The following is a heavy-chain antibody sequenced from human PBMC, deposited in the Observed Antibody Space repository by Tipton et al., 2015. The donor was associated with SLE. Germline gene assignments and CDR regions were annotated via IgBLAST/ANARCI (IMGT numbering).Heavy chain of an antibody. V-gene: IGHV4-59*12. CDR1: GGSISPYC. CDR2: ICYSGST. Sequence: TLSLTCTVSGGSISPYCWSWIRQPPGKGLEWIGYICYSGSTNYNPSLRSRVTMPVDTSKNQFSLKLSSVTAADTAVYYCAREVMDWYFDLWGRGTLVTVSS. CDR3: AREVMDWYFDL. D-gene: IGHD3-16*01. J-gene: IGHJ2*01.